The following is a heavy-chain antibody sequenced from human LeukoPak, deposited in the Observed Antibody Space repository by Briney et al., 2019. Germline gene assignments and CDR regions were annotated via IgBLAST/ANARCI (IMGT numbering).Heavy chain of an antibody. Sequence: SETLSLTCAVYGGSFSSYYWSWIRQPPGKGLEWIGEINHSGSTNYNPSLKSRVTISVDTSKNKFSLKLSSVTAADTAVYYCARADIDVEWLSIDAFDIWGQGTMVTVSS. CDR1: GGSFSSYY. J-gene: IGHJ3*02. V-gene: IGHV4-34*01. D-gene: IGHD3-3*01. CDR2: INHSGST. CDR3: ARADIDVEWLSIDAFDI.